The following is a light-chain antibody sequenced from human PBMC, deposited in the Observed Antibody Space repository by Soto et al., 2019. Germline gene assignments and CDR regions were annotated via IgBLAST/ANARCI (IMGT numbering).Light chain of an antibody. V-gene: IGKV3-15*01. CDR2: DTS. CDR1: QCFSSSY. J-gene: IGKJ5*01. CDR3: QQYNNWPPIT. Sequence: IELTQSQGSLSSSPGARAPLSGRARQCFSSSYLAWYQQKPGQAPRLLIYDTSTRATGIPARFSGSGCGTEFTLTISSLQSQDFAVYYCQQYNNWPPITFGQGTRLEIK.